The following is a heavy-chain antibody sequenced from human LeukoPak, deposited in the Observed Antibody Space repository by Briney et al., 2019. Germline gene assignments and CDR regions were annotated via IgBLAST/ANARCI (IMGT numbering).Heavy chain of an antibody. V-gene: IGHV4-61*02. CDR1: GGSISSGSYY. CDR2: IYTSGST. Sequence: SETLSLTCTVSGGSISSGSYYWSWIRQPAGKGLEWIGRIYTSGSTNYNPSLKSRVTISVDTSKNQFSLKLSSVTAADTAVYYCARLVGIAAAPDYWGQGTLVTVSS. D-gene: IGHD6-13*01. CDR3: ARLVGIAAAPDY. J-gene: IGHJ4*02.